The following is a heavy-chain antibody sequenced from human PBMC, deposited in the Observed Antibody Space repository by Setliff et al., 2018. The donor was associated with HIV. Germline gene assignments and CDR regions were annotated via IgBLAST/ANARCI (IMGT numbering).Heavy chain of an antibody. CDR3: ATTVDIVTTDDF. V-gene: IGHV4-39*01. CDR1: GAAIYSDTSF. D-gene: IGHD5-12*01. Sequence: SETLSLTCTASGAAIYSDTSFWGWIRQSPGKGLEWIGTISYSGTTYYNPSLESRVSISIDTYMRQFSLELRSVSAADTAVYFCATTVDIVTTDDFWGQGTLVTVSS. CDR2: ISYSGTT. J-gene: IGHJ4*02.